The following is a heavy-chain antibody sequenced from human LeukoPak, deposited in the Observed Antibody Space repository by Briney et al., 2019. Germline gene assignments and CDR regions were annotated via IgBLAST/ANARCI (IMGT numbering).Heavy chain of an antibody. V-gene: IGHV4-34*01. Sequence: SETLSLTCAVYGXSFSGYYWSWIRQPPGKGLEWIGEINHSGSTNYNPSLKSRVTISVDTSKNQFSLKLSSVTAADTAVYYCARLQLRVAARHRPAPTWVIDYWGQGTLVTVSS. D-gene: IGHD6-13*01. CDR2: INHSGST. J-gene: IGHJ4*02. CDR1: GXSFSGYY. CDR3: ARLQLRVAARHRPAPTWVIDY.